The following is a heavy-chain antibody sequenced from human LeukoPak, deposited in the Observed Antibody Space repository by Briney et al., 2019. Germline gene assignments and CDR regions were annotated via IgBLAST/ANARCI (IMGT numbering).Heavy chain of an antibody. CDR1: GGSFSGYY. Sequence: SETLSLTCAVYGGSFSGYYWSWIRQPPGKGLEWIGEINHSGSTNYNPSLKSRVTISVDTSKNQFSLKLSSVTAADTAVYYCATKRVYYDSSGYSGYWGQGTLVTVSS. CDR2: INHSGST. D-gene: IGHD3-22*01. V-gene: IGHV4-34*01. CDR3: ATKRVYYDSSGYSGY. J-gene: IGHJ4*02.